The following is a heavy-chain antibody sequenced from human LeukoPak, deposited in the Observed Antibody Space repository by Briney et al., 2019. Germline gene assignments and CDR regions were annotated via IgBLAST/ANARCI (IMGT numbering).Heavy chain of an antibody. J-gene: IGHJ6*03. Sequence: SVKVSCKASGGTFSSYAISWVRQAPGQGLEWMGRIIPILGIANYARKFQGRVTMTRDTSIGTAYLELSALRSEDTAVYYCARLHWESGGIYFYYYMDVWGKGTTVTVSS. D-gene: IGHD3-16*01. CDR3: ARLHWESGGIYFYYYMDV. CDR2: IIPILGIA. V-gene: IGHV1-69*04. CDR1: GGTFSSYA.